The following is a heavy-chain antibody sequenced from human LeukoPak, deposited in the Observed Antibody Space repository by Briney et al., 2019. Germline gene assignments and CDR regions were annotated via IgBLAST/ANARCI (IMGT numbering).Heavy chain of an antibody. V-gene: IGHV4-59*08. CDR2: IDYTWNT. CDR3: ARLDRPGGRTGDVFDI. D-gene: IGHD3-22*01. CDR1: GGSISGYH. Sequence: SETLSLTCTVPGGSISGYHWSWFRQPPGKGLEWIGYIDYTWNTTYSPSLKSRVTMSLDMSKNQFSLEMNSVTAADTAMFYCARLDRPGGRTGDVFDIWGQGTMVTVSS. J-gene: IGHJ3*02.